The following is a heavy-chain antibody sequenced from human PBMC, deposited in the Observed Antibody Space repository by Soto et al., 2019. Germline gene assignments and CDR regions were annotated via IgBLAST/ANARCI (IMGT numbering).Heavy chain of an antibody. CDR3: ARFLTPPFVEYGLDV. V-gene: IGHV3-23*01. Sequence: HPGGPLRLSCPDSGLAFSNYSISWVRQAPGKGLEWVSTITASGYSAYYGGAMKGRFTTSRDNSKSTLYLQMNRRRADDTAVYYCARFLTPPFVEYGLDVWGQGTKVTVCS. CDR2: ITASGYSA. J-gene: IGHJ6*02. D-gene: IGHD3-3*01. CDR1: GLAFSNYS.